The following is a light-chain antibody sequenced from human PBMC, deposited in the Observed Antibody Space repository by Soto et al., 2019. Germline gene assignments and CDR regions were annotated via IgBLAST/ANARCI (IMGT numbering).Light chain of an antibody. CDR3: QQSYSTPQT. CDR1: QSISSY. Sequence: DIQMTQSPSVLSASVGDRVTITCRASQSISSYLNWYQQKPGKAPKLLIYAASSLQSGVPSRFSGSGSGTDFTLTISSLQPEDFATYYCQQSYSTPQTFCQGTKV. J-gene: IGKJ1*01. V-gene: IGKV1-39*01. CDR2: AAS.